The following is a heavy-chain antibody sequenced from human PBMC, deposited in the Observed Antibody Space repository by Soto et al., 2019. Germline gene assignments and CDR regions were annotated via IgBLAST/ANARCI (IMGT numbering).Heavy chain of an antibody. D-gene: IGHD6-6*01. CDR2: INVYNGLT. V-gene: IGHV1-18*01. J-gene: IGHJ4*02. CDR3: TRDGRWGSSSADVDY. CDR1: GYTFTNYG. Sequence: QVQMVQSGAEVKKPGASVRVSCKASGYTFTNYGLSWVRQAPGQGLEWMGWINVYNGLTNYAQRFLGRVTMTTDTSTNTAYMQLRSLGPDDTDVYYCTRDGRWGSSSADVDYWGQGTLVTVSS.